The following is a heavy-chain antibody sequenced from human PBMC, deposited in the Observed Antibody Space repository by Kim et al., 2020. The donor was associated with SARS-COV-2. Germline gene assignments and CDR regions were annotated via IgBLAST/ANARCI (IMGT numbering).Heavy chain of an antibody. V-gene: IGHV3-30*07. CDR3: ARGDTAMVPPYYYYGMAV. J-gene: IGHJ6*02. Sequence: GRFTLSRDNSKTTLYLQMNSLRAEDTAVYYCARGDTAMVPPYYYYGMAVWGQGTTVTVSS. D-gene: IGHD5-18*01.